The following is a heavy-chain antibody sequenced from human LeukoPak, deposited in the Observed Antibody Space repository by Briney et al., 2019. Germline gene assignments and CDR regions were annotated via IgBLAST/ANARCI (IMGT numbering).Heavy chain of an antibody. CDR3: ARLGAVRGEIYYGMDV. D-gene: IGHD3-10*01. J-gene: IGHJ6*02. Sequence: ASVKVSCKASGYTFTGYYMHWVRQAPGQGLEWMGWINPNSGGTNYAQKFQGRVTMTRNTSISTAYMELSSLRSEDTAVYYCARLGAVRGEIYYGMDVWGQGTTVTVSS. CDR2: INPNSGGT. CDR1: GYTFTGYY. V-gene: IGHV1-2*02.